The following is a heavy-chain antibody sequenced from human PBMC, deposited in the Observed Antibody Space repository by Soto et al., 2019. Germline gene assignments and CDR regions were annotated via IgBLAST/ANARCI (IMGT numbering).Heavy chain of an antibody. Sequence: GASVKVSCKASGYTFTSYGISWVRQAPGQGLEWMGWISAYNGNTNYAQKLQGRVTMTTDTSTSTAYMERRSLRSDDTAVYYCAVDVDTAMVAYYYGMDVWGQGTTVTVSS. CDR1: GYTFTSYG. J-gene: IGHJ6*02. CDR2: ISAYNGNT. V-gene: IGHV1-18*04. D-gene: IGHD5-18*01. CDR3: AVDVDTAMVAYYYGMDV.